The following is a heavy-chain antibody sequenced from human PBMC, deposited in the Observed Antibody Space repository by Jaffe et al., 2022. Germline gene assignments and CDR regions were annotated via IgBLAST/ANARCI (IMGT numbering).Heavy chain of an antibody. V-gene: IGHV4-61*02. Sequence: QVQLQESGPGLVKPSQTLSLTCTVSGGSISSDSDSYYWSWIRQPAGKGLEWIGRIYTSGSTNYNPSLKSRVTISVDRSKNQFSLKLSSVTAADTAVYYCARGHFWSPNWFDPWGQGTLVTVSS. CDR1: GGSISSDSDSYY. J-gene: IGHJ5*02. CDR2: IYTSGST. D-gene: IGHD3-3*02. CDR3: ARGHFWSPNWFDP.